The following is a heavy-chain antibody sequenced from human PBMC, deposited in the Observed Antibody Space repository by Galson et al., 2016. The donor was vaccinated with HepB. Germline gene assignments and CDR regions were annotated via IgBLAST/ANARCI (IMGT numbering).Heavy chain of an antibody. V-gene: IGHV4-61*08. CDR2: FYSSENT. Sequence: SETLSLTCTVSGGSVSSGGCFWSWIRQPPGKGLEWIGYFYSSENTNYNPSLRSRVTISGDTSRNQFSLKLTSVTAADTAVYYCARDQHGSFFAYWGQGTLVTVSS. D-gene: IGHD3-10*01. CDR3: ARDQHGSFFAY. J-gene: IGHJ4*02. CDR1: GGSVSSGGCF.